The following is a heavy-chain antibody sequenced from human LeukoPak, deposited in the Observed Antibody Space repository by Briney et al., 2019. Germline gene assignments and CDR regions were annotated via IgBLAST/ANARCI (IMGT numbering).Heavy chain of an antibody. CDR2: ITSSSMYI. Sequence: GGSLRLSCAASGFTFSNYNMNWVRQTPGKGLEWVSSITSSSMYIYYADSVKGRFTISRDNAKNSLSLQMNSLRAEDTAVYYCARDQGGVGYWGQGTLVTVSS. CDR1: GFTFSNYN. CDR3: ARDQGGVGY. V-gene: IGHV3-21*01. J-gene: IGHJ4*02. D-gene: IGHD3-16*01.